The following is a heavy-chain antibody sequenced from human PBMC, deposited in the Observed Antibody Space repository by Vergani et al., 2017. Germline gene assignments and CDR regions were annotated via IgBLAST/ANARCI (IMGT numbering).Heavy chain of an antibody. CDR3: ATGAGPFDI. Sequence: QVKLQESGPGLLKPSQTLSLTCTVSGESIRSGSHYWSWIRQPAGKGLEWIGRLCPSGSTNYKPSLKSRVTMSIDTSKNQFSLKLTSVTAADTAVYYCATGAGPFDIWGQGTLVTVSS. CDR2: LCPSGST. CDR1: GESIRSGSHY. J-gene: IGHJ4*02. V-gene: IGHV4-61*02. D-gene: IGHD7-27*01.